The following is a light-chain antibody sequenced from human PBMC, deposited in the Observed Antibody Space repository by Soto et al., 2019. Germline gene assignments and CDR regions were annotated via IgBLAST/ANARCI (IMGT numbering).Light chain of an antibody. CDR3: SSYTSQSTVV. J-gene: IGLJ3*02. Sequence: QSALTQPASVSGSPGQSIALSCTGTRSDVGGYNYVSWYQQPPGKAPKLIIYDVSDRPSGVSTRFSGSKSGNTASLTISGLQADDEADYYCSSYTSQSTVVFGGGTKVTV. V-gene: IGLV2-14*01. CDR2: DVS. CDR1: RSDVGGYNY.